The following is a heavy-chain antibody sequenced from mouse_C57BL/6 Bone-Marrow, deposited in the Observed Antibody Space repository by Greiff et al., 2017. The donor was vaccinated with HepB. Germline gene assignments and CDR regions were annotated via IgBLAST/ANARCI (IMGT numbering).Heavy chain of an antibody. CDR2: IYPGSGST. CDR3: ARRFITTGWWYFDV. Sequence: VQLQQPGAELVKPGASVKMSCKASGYTFTSYWITWVKQRPGQGLKWIGDIYPGSGSTNYNEKFKSKATLTVDTSSSTAYMQLSSLTSEDSAVYYCARRFITTGWWYFDVWGTGTTVTVSS. D-gene: IGHD1-1*01. V-gene: IGHV1-55*01. J-gene: IGHJ1*03. CDR1: GYTFTSYW.